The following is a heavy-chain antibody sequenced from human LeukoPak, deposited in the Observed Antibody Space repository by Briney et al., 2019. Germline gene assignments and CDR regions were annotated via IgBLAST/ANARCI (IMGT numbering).Heavy chain of an antibody. V-gene: IGHV3-30*18. Sequence: GRALRLSCAASGFTFSSYGMHWVRQAPGKGLEWVAVISYDGSNKYYADSVKGRFTISRDNSKNTLYLQMNSLRAEDTAVYYCANLGLRALLWFGELLSTHYYYGMDVWGQGTTVTVSS. CDR2: ISYDGSNK. CDR3: ANLGLRALLWFGELLSTHYYYGMDV. D-gene: IGHD3-10*01. CDR1: GFTFSSYG. J-gene: IGHJ6*02.